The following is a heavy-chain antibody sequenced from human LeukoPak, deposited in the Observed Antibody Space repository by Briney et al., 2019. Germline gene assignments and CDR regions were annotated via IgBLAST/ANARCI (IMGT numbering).Heavy chain of an antibody. Sequence: GGSLRLSCAASGFTFSSYSMNWVRQAPGKGLEWVSSISSSSSYIYYADSVKGRFTISRDNAKNSLYLQMNSLRAEDTAVYYCARSYCSSTSCYLSYYYYGMDVWGQGTTVTVSS. CDR3: ARSYCSSTSCYLSYYYYGMDV. CDR1: GFTFSSYS. CDR2: ISSSSSYI. J-gene: IGHJ6*02. V-gene: IGHV3-21*01. D-gene: IGHD2-2*01.